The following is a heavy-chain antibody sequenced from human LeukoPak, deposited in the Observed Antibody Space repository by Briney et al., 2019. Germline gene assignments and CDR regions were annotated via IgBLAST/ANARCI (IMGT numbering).Heavy chain of an antibody. Sequence: GGSLRLSCAASGFTFSSYGMHWVRQAPGKGLEWVAFIRYDGSNKYYADSVKGRFTISRDNSKNTLYLQMNSLRAEDTAVYYCAKGPVGYGSGDNYMDVWGKGTTVTISS. V-gene: IGHV3-30*02. CDR1: GFTFSSYG. CDR2: IRYDGSNK. J-gene: IGHJ6*03. CDR3: AKGPVGYGSGDNYMDV. D-gene: IGHD3-10*01.